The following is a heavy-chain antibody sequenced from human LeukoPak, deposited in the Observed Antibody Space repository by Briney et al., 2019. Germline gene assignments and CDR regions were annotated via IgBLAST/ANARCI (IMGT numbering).Heavy chain of an antibody. D-gene: IGHD2-2*03. CDR3: ARDYGMDIVVVPAAISVTRFNY. Sequence: GASVKVSCKASGYTFTSYGISWVRQAPGQGLKWMGWISAYNGNTNYAQKLQGRVTMTTDTSTSTAYMELRSLRSDDTAVYYCARDYGMDIVVVPAAISVTRFNYWGQGTLVTVSS. J-gene: IGHJ4*02. CDR1: GYTFTSYG. CDR2: ISAYNGNT. V-gene: IGHV1-18*01.